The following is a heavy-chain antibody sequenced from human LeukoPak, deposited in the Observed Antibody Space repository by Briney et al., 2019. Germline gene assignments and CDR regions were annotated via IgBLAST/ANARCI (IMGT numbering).Heavy chain of an antibody. J-gene: IGHJ3*02. D-gene: IGHD2-21*02. CDR2: ISSSSSYI. Sequence: GGSLRLSCAASGFTFSSYSMNWVRQAPGKGLEWVSSISSSSSYIYYADSVKGRFTISRDNAKNSLYLQMNSLRAEDTAVYYCARSTGGDWYAFDIWGQGTMVTVSS. V-gene: IGHV3-21*01. CDR3: ARSTGGDWYAFDI. CDR1: GFTFSSYS.